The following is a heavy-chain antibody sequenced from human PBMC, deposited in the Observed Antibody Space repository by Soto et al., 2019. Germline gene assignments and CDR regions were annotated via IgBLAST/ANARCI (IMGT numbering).Heavy chain of an antibody. J-gene: IGHJ5*02. CDR2: ISYDGSNK. V-gene: IGHV3-30-3*01. CDR3: AREPTYDLNWFDP. D-gene: IGHD3-3*01. CDR1: GFTFSSYA. Sequence: GGSLRLSCAASGFTFSSYAMHWVRQAPGKGLEWVAVISYDGSNKYYADSVKGRFTISRDNSKNTLYLQMNSLRAEDTAVYYCAREPTYDLNWFDPWGQGTLVTVSS.